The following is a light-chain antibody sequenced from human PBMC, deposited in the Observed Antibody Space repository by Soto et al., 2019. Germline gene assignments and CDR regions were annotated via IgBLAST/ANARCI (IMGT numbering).Light chain of an antibody. CDR3: QQYGSSIQT. CDR1: QSVGSNY. Sequence: EIVLTHFPGTLSLSPGERATLSCRASQSVGSNYLAWYQQRPGQPPNLLIFGASHRAPDIPDRFSGSGSGTDFTLTISRLEPEDFAVYYCQQYGSSIQTFGQGTKVDI. V-gene: IGKV3-20*01. J-gene: IGKJ1*01. CDR2: GAS.